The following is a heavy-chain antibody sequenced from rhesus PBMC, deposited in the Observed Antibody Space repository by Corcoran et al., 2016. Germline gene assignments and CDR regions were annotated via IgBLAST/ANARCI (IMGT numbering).Heavy chain of an antibody. Sequence: EVQLVQSGAEVTKPGASVKISCKAAGYTFTELSMPWVRQAPGKGLEWMGGVDPVYGEIIHAEKFQGRVTMTEDTSTDTAYMELSSLRSEDTAVYYCAREGQRLVLDYWGQGVLVTVSS. CDR1: GYTFTELS. V-gene: IGHV1-156D*01. J-gene: IGHJ4*01. D-gene: IGHD6-31*01. CDR2: VDPVYGEI. CDR3: AREGQRLVLDY.